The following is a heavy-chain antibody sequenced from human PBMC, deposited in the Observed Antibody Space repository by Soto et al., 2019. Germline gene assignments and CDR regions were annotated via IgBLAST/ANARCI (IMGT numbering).Heavy chain of an antibody. Sequence: GGSLRLSCAASGFNFNTYWMYWVRQAPGKALEWVANTDTDGSRKNYVDSVKGRFIISRDNAKNSLFLQMNSLRAEDTAVYYCGRVPLDGNYANGVDVWGQGTKVTVSS. CDR2: TDTDGSRK. J-gene: IGHJ6*02. V-gene: IGHV3-7*03. CDR3: GRVPLDGNYANGVDV. CDR1: GFNFNTYW. D-gene: IGHD4-17*01.